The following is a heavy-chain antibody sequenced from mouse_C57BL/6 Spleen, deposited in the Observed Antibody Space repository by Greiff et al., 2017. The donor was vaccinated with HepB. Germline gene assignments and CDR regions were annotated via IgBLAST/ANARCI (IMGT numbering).Heavy chain of an antibody. CDR3: ATYGYPDYYAMDY. J-gene: IGHJ4*01. CDR2: IYPGGGYT. Sequence: QVQLKESGAELVRPGTSVKMSCKASGYTFTNYWIGWAKQRPGHGLEWIGDIYPGGGYTNYNEKFKGKATLTADKSSSTAYMQFSSLTSEDSAIYYCATYGYPDYYAMDYWGQGTSVTVSS. D-gene: IGHD2-2*01. V-gene: IGHV1-63*01. CDR1: GYTFTNYW.